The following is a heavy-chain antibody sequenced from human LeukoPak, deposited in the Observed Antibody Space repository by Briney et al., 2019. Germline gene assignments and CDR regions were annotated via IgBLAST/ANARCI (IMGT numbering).Heavy chain of an antibody. V-gene: IGHV5-51*01. J-gene: IGHJ5*02. D-gene: IGHD2-21*01. CDR3: ARHVVAGAGVVHLNRFDP. CDR2: IYPGDSDT. Sequence: GESLKISCKGSGYSFTSYWIGWVRQMPGKGLEWMGIIYPGDSDTRYSPSFQGQVTISADKSISTAYLQWSSLKASDTAMYYCARHVVAGAGVVHLNRFDPWGQGTLVTVSS. CDR1: GYSFTSYW.